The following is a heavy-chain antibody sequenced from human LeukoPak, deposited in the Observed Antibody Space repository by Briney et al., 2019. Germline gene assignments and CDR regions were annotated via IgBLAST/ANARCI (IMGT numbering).Heavy chain of an antibody. CDR2: INTNTGNL. Sequence: ASVKVSCKASGYTFTSYAMNWVRQAPGQGHEWMGWINTNTGNLTFAQGFTGRFVVSLDTSVSTAYLQISSLKAEDTAVYYCARDGRHSSGWYPYWGQGTLVTVSS. J-gene: IGHJ4*02. CDR3: ARDGRHSSGWYPY. D-gene: IGHD6-19*01. V-gene: IGHV7-4-1*02. CDR1: GYTFTSYA.